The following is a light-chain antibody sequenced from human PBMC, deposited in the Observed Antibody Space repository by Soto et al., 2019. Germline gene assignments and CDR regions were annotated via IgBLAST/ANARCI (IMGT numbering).Light chain of an antibody. CDR2: KAS. CDR1: QSISNY. V-gene: IGKV1-5*03. Sequence: DIQMTQSPSTLSASVGDRVTITCRASQSISNYLAWYQQKPGKAPKLLIYKASNLDSGVPSRFSGSGSGTDFTLTISCLQSEDFATYYCQQYYSYPYTFGQGTKVDIK. J-gene: IGKJ2*01. CDR3: QQYYSYPYT.